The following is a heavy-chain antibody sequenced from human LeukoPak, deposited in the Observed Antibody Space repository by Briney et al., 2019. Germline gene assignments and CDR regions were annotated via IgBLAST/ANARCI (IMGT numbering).Heavy chain of an antibody. CDR2: IRSYSSYI. CDR1: GFTFDTYN. D-gene: IGHD2-21*01. J-gene: IGHJ6*03. CDR3: ARYSEVYYYVDV. V-gene: IGHV3-21*01. Sequence: GGTLRLSCAASGFTFDTYNFNWVRQAPGKGLEWVATIRSYSSYIHYGDSVKGRFTISRDDAERSVYLQMDNVRVEDTAVYFCARYSEVYYYVDVWGTGTTVTVSS.